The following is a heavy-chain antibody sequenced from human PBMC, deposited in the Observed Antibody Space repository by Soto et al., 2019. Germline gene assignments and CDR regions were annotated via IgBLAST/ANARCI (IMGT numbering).Heavy chain of an antibody. CDR2: IYDSESA. J-gene: IGHJ4*02. CDR3: ARASSSSSAADY. D-gene: IGHD6-6*01. CDR1: GESISSGGYY. V-gene: IGHV4-31*03. Sequence: QVQLQESGPGLVKPSQTLSLTCSGSGESISSGGYYWSWIRHHPAKGLEWIGYIYDSESAYYYPSLKSRVTISMDTSKNHFAMRLSSVTAADSAVYYCARASSSSSAADYWGQGTLATVSS.